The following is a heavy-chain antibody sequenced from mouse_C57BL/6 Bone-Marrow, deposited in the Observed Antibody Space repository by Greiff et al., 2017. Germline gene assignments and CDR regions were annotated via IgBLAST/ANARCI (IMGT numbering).Heavy chain of an antibody. Sequence: QVQLQHPGTELVKPGASVKLSCKASGYTFTSYWMHWVKQRPGQGLEWIGNINPSNGGTNYNEKFKSKATLTVDKSSSTAYMQLRSLTSEDSAVYYCARGALRRGFPFAYWGQGTLVTVSA. J-gene: IGHJ3*01. CDR2: INPSNGGT. D-gene: IGHD2-12*01. CDR3: ARGALRRGFPFAY. V-gene: IGHV1-53*01. CDR1: GYTFTSYW.